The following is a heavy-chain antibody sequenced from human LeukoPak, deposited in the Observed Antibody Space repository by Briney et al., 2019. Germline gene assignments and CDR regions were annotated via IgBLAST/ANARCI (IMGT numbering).Heavy chain of an antibody. D-gene: IGHD2-21*01. CDR2: IYSGGST. CDR3: ARLPRGGDYFDY. J-gene: IGHJ4*02. CDR1: GFTVSSNY. Sequence: GGSLRLSCAASGFTVSSNYMSWVRQAPGKGLEWASVIYSGGSTYYADSVKGRFTISRDNSKNTLYLQMNSLRAEDTAVYYCARLPRGGDYFDYWGQGTLVTVSS. V-gene: IGHV3-53*01.